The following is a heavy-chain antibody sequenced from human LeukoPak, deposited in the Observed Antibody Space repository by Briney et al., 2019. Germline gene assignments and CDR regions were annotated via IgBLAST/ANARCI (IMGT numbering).Heavy chain of an antibody. Sequence: ASVKVSCKVSGYTLTELSMHWVRQAPGKGLEWMGGFDPEDGETIYAQKFQGRVTMTEDTSTDTAYMELSSLRSEDTAVYYCATVLIDYYDTTVVYFDYWGQGTLVTVSS. J-gene: IGHJ4*02. CDR2: FDPEDGET. D-gene: IGHD3-22*01. V-gene: IGHV1-24*01. CDR1: GYTLTELS. CDR3: ATVLIDYYDTTVVYFDY.